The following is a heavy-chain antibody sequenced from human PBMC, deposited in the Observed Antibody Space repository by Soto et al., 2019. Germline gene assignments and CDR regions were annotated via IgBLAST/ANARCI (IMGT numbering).Heavy chain of an antibody. Sequence: GGSLRLSCAASGFTFSSYWMNWVRQAPGKGLEWVANIKQDGSEKYYVDSVKGRFTISRDNAKNSLYLQMNSLRAEDTAVYYCARVWSGGSFDYWGQGTLVTVSS. D-gene: IGHD3-10*02. J-gene: IGHJ4*02. CDR3: ARVWSGGSFDY. CDR1: GFTFSSYW. CDR2: IKQDGSEK. V-gene: IGHV3-7*03.